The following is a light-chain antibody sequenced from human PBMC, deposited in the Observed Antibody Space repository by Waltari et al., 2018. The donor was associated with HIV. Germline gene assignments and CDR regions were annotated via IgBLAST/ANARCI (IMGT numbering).Light chain of an antibody. CDR1: QSVGSIY. J-gene: IGKJ5*01. Sequence: GTLSLSPRERAILSCRASQSVGSIYLNWYQQKPGQAPRVLIYGASSRATGIPDRFSGSGSGTDFSLTISGLEPEDFAVYYCQQSGSSITFGQGTRLEIK. V-gene: IGKV3-20*01. CDR3: QQSGSSIT. CDR2: GAS.